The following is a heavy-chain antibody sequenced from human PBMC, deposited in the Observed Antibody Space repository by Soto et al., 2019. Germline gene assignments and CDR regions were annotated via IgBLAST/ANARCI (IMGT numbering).Heavy chain of an antibody. CDR3: ARTDRDFYGLDV. CDR2: ISAAGDP. CDR1: GFTFRNYD. Sequence: EVQLVESGGGLVQPGGSLRRSCEASGFTFRNYDMHWFRQGTGKGLEWVSGISAAGDPDYADSVEGRFTISRENAQNSFLLQMSSLRVGDTAVYYCARTDRDFYGLDVWGQGTTVSVSS. J-gene: IGHJ6*02. V-gene: IGHV3-13*05.